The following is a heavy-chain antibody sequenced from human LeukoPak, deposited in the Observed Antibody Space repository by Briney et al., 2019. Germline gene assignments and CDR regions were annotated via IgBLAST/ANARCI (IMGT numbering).Heavy chain of an antibody. Sequence: GGSLRLSCAASGFTFSSYSMNWVRQAPGKGLEWVANIKQDGREKYYVDSVKGRFTISRDNAKNSQYLQMNSLRAEDTAVYYCARESPVPGNFAFDIWGQGTMVTVSS. D-gene: IGHD3-10*02. CDR3: ARESPVPGNFAFDI. V-gene: IGHV3-7*04. CDR1: GFTFSSYS. CDR2: IKQDGREK. J-gene: IGHJ3*02.